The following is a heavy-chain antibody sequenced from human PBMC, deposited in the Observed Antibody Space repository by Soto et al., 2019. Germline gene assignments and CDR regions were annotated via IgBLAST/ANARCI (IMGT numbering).Heavy chain of an antibody. CDR3: ARTVGWLDP. Sequence: SQTLSLTCAISGDSVPSNSVAWNWIRQSPSRGLEWLGRTYYRSKWYKEYAASVRSRITINPDTSKNQFSLQLNSVSPEDTAVYYCARTVGWLDPWGQGIQVTVSS. CDR1: GDSVPSNSVA. D-gene: IGHD2-15*01. J-gene: IGHJ5*02. V-gene: IGHV6-1*01. CDR2: TYYRSKWYK.